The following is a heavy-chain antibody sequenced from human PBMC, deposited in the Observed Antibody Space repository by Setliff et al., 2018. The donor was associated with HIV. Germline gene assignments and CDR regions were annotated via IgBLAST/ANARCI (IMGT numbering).Heavy chain of an antibody. Sequence: GGSLRLSCVASGFTFNHYWMSWVRHVPGKGLQWVADTKEDGSEKYYVDSVKGRFTISRDNAKRSLYLQMNSLRAEDTAVYYCARGARGYSYGWGQGTLVTVSS. V-gene: IGHV3-7*01. CDR3: ARGARGYSYG. CDR1: GFTFNHYW. D-gene: IGHD5-18*01. J-gene: IGHJ4*02. CDR2: TKEDGSEK.